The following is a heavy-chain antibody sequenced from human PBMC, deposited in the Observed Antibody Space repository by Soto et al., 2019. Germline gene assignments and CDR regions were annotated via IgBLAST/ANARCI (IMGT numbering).Heavy chain of an antibody. CDR3: TTEPSGMVYAWGTFRDY. J-gene: IGHJ4*02. V-gene: IGHV3-15*01. CDR1: GFTFSNAW. CDR2: IKSKTDGGTT. D-gene: IGHD2-8*01. Sequence: GGSLRLSCAASGFTFSNAWMSWVRQAPGKGLEWVGRIKSKTDGGTTDYAAPVKGRFTISRDDSKNTLYLQMNSLKTGDTAVYYCTTEPSGMVYAWGTFRDYWGQGTLVTVSS.